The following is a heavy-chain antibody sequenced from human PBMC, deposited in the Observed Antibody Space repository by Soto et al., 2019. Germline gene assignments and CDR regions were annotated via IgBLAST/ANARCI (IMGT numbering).Heavy chain of an antibody. CDR3: AGHGAGLGTFDI. D-gene: IGHD6-19*01. CDR1: GGSISGYY. Sequence: QVQLQESGPGLVKPSETLSLTCTVSGGSISGYYWYWIRQPPGKRMEWIGYSYYTGNTNYNPSLKSGGSIPVYTAKNQFSLKLSSVTAADTAVYYCAGHGAGLGTFDIWGQGTMVTVSS. CDR2: SYYTGNT. V-gene: IGHV4-59*12. J-gene: IGHJ3*02.